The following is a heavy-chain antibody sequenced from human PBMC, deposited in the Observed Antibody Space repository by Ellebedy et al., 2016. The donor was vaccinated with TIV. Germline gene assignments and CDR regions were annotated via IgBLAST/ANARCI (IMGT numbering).Heavy chain of an antibody. V-gene: IGHV3-21*01. CDR3: AGDFSELPFDY. J-gene: IGHJ4*02. Sequence: GESLKISCAASGFTFSSYSMNWVRQAPGKGLEWVSSISSSSSYIYYADSVKGRFTISRDNAKNSLYLQMNSLRAEDTAVYYCAGDFSELPFDYWGQGTLVTVSS. CDR2: ISSSSSYI. CDR1: GFTFSSYS. D-gene: IGHD1-26*01.